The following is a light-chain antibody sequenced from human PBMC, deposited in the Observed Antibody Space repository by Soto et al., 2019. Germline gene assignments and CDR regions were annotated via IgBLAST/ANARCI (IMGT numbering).Light chain of an antibody. V-gene: IGKV1-39*01. CDR1: QRITTY. CDR2: TAA. CDR3: PQSYSTPYT. Sequence: IQMTQSPSSLSASVGDRVTITCRASQRITTYLNWYQQKPGKAPKLLISTAATLQGGVPSRFSSSRPGTDFTLTITTLQPEDFPTYFCPQSYSTPYTFGQGTKLEIK. J-gene: IGKJ2*01.